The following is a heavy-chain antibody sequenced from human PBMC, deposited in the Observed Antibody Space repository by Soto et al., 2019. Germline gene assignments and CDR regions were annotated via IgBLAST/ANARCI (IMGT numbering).Heavy chain of an antibody. CDR1: GYTFTSYG. J-gene: IGHJ6*02. CDR2: INPSGGST. D-gene: IGHD2-15*01. V-gene: IGHV1-46*01. CDR3: AGGYCSGGSCSYGMDV. Sequence: ASVKVSCKASGYTFTSYGISWVRQAPGQGLEWMGIINPSGGSTSYAQKFQGRVTMTRDTSTSTVYMELSSLRSEDTAVYYCAGGYCSGGSCSYGMDVWGQGTTVTVSS.